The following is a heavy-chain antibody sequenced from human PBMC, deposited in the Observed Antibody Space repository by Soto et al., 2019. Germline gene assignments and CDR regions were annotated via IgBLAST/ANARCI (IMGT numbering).Heavy chain of an antibody. J-gene: IGHJ6*02. CDR3: ARDLWGYCGTDCYPLDG. D-gene: IGHD2-21*02. V-gene: IGHV4-59*01. Sequence: SETLSLTCTVSGASISSYYWSWIRQPPGKGLEWIGYIYYTGSTNYNPSLKSRVTISVDTSKNQFSLKLNSVTAADTAVYYCARDLWGYCGTDCYPLDGRGQGTTDTVSS. CDR1: GASISSYY. CDR2: IYYTGST.